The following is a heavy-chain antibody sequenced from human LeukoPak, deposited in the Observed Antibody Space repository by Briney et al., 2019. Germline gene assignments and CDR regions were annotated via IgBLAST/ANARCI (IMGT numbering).Heavy chain of an antibody. CDR1: GLTFSSYA. CDR2: ISGSGGST. J-gene: IGHJ4*02. V-gene: IGHV3-23*01. CDR3: AKDRLSYYYDSSGYY. D-gene: IGHD3-22*01. Sequence: HPGGSLRLSCAASGLTFSSYAMSWVRQAPGKGLEWVSAISGSGGSTYYADSVKGRFTISRDNSKNTLYLQMNSLRAEGTAVYYCAKDRLSYYYDSSGYYWGQGTLVTVSS.